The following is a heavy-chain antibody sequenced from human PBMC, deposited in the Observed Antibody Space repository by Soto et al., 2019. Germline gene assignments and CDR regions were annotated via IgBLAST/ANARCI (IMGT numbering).Heavy chain of an antibody. D-gene: IGHD2-8*01. J-gene: IGHJ4*02. CDR1: GYSFTSYW. Sequence: GESLKISCKGSGYSFTSYWISWVRQMPGKGLEWMGRIDPSDSYTNYSPSSQGHVTISADKSISTAYLQWSSLKASDTAMYYCARPCTNGVCSDYWGQGTLVTVSS. CDR2: IDPSDSYT. V-gene: IGHV5-10-1*01. CDR3: ARPCTNGVCSDY.